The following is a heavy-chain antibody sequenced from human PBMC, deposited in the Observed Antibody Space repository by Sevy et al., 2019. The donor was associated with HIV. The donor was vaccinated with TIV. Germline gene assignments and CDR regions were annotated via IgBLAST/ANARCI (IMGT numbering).Heavy chain of an antibody. J-gene: IGHJ5*02. D-gene: IGHD2-2*03. Sequence: ASVKVSCKASGYTFTNYDINWVRQATGQGLEWMGWINPNSGNTGYAQKFQGRVTMTRNTSISTAYMEPSSLRSEDTAVYYCARGTVLLGIVVVPAARGWFDPWGQGTLVTVSS. CDR2: INPNSGNT. V-gene: IGHV1-8*01. CDR1: GYTFTNYD. CDR3: ARGTVLLGIVVVPAARGWFDP.